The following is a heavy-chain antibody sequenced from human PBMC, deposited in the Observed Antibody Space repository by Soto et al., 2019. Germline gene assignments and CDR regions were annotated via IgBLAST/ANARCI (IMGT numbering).Heavy chain of an antibody. D-gene: IGHD2-8*02. CDR3: ATYWWPYWYFDI. CDR1: GFTFSSYW. V-gene: IGHV3-7*01. J-gene: IGHJ2*01. Sequence: PGGSLRLSCAASGFTFSSYWMSWVRQAPGKGLEWVANIKQDGSEKYYVDSVKGRFTISRDNAMDSLYLQMNSLRAEDTAVYYCATYWWPYWYFDIWGRGTLVTVSS. CDR2: IKQDGSEK.